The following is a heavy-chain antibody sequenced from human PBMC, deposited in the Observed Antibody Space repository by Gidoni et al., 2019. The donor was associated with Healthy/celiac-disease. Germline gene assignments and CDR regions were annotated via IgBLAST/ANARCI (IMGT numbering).Heavy chain of an antibody. J-gene: IGHJ4*02. CDR3: ARATRVLMVSHYYFDY. CDR1: GGHFSSYA. V-gene: IGHV1-69*01. Sequence: QVQLVQSGAEVKKPGSSVKVSCKASGGHFSSYAISWLRQAPGQGLEWMGGIIPIFGTANYAQKFQGRVTITADESTSTAYMELSSLRSEDTAVYYCARATRVLMVSHYYFDYWGQGTLVTVSS. D-gene: IGHD2-8*01. CDR2: IIPIFGTA.